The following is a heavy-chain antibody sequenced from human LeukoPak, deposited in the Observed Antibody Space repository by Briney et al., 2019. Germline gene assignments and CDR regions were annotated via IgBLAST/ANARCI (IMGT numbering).Heavy chain of an antibody. D-gene: IGHD6-13*01. CDR2: IKEDGSDK. CDR1: GFTFSNYW. V-gene: IGHV3-7*01. J-gene: IGHJ4*02. CDR3: ARGAAAGSFDY. Sequence: GGSLRLSCAASGFTFSNYWMSWVRQAPGKGLEWVANIKEDGSDKYYMDSVKGRFTISRDNAKNSLYLQINSLRPEDTAVYYCARGAAAGSFDYWGQGTLVTVSS.